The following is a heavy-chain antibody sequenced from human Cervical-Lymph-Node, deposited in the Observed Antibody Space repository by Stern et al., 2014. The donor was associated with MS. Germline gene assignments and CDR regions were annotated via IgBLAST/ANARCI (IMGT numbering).Heavy chain of an antibody. V-gene: IGHV1-46*03. J-gene: IGHJ3*02. CDR3: SARNTAFDI. CDR1: EYTFTYFF. Sequence: QVQLVQSGAEVKKPGASVKVSCKASEYTFTYFFMHWVRQAPGQGLEWMGVINPSGGFTTYAQKFQGRVTMTRDTSTSTVYMELTSLTSEDTAVYCASARNTAFDIWGQGTLVTVSS. CDR2: INPSGGFT.